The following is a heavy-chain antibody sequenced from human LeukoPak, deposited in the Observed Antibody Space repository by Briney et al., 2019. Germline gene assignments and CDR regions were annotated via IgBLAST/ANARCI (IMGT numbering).Heavy chain of an antibody. CDR3: ARGRYCSSTSCYNWFDP. D-gene: IGHD2-2*01. J-gene: IGHJ5*02. CDR1: GYTFTSYA. Sequence: ASVKVSCKASGYTFTSYAMHRVRQAPGQRLEWMGWINAGNGNTKYSQKFQGRVTITRDTSASTAYMELSSLRSEDTAVYYCARGRYCSSTSCYNWFDPWGQGTLVTVSS. V-gene: IGHV1-3*01. CDR2: INAGNGNT.